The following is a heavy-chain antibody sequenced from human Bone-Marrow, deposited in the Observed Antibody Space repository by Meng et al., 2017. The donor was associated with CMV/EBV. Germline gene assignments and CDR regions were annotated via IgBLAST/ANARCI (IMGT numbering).Heavy chain of an antibody. CDR3: ARTDGITMVRGVIINAYGIDY. D-gene: IGHD3-10*01. V-gene: IGHV3-64*02. J-gene: IGHJ4*02. CDR1: GFTFSSYA. CDR2: ISSNGGST. Sequence: GESLKISCTASGFTFSSYAMHWVRQAPGKGLEYVSAISSNGGSTYYVDSVKGRFTISRDNSKNTLYLQMGSLRAEDMAVYYCARTDGITMVRGVIINAYGIDYWGQGNLVNVAS.